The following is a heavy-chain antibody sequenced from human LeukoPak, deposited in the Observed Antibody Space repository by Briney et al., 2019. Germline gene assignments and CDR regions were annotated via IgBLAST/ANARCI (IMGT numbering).Heavy chain of an antibody. CDR2: TYPGDSNT. Sequence: GESLKISCKGSGYSFTNNWIGWVRQLPGKGLEWMGITYPGDSNTRYSPSFQGQVTISADKSISSAYLQWSSLKASDTAMYYCVRSPACSSGTCYPNWFDPWGQGTLVTVSS. D-gene: IGHD2-15*01. CDR1: GYSFTNNW. V-gene: IGHV5-51*01. CDR3: VRSPACSSGTCYPNWFDP. J-gene: IGHJ5*02.